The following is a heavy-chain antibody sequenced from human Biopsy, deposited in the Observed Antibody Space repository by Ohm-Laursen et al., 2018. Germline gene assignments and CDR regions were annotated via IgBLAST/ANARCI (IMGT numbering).Heavy chain of an antibody. Sequence: SDTLSLTCTVSGDSIARYYWTWIRQSPGKGLEWIAYIYYSGRPNYNPSLKGRVVISVDRSRNQFFLKLTSATAADTAVYYCARVGVGAPSIDYFDSWGQGALVTVSS. CDR3: ARVGVGAPSIDYFDS. D-gene: IGHD1-26*01. CDR1: GDSIARYY. CDR2: IYYSGRP. J-gene: IGHJ4*02. V-gene: IGHV4-59*07.